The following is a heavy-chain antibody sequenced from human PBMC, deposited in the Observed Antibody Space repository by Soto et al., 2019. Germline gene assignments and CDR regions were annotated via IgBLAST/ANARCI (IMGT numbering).Heavy chain of an antibody. J-gene: IGHJ4*02. V-gene: IGHV4-4*07. D-gene: IGHD6-13*01. CDR1: GDSITGYY. Sequence: QVQLQESGPGLVKPSETLSLTCTVSGDSITGYYWSWIRQPAGKGMEWIGRIHATDSTNYNPSLTSRVTMSIDTSKNQFSLKLTSLTAADTAVYYCARALSSAPGLDFDYWGQGTLVSFSS. CDR2: IHATDST. CDR3: ARALSSAPGLDFDY.